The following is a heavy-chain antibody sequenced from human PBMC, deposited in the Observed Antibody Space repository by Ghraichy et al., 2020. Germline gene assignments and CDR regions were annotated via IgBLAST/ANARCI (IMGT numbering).Heavy chain of an antibody. Sequence: GESLNISCVGSGFTFNGYSMNWVRQSPGKGLEWVAYITSSGRFISYADSVKGRFTISRDNAQNSLSLQMNSLRDEDTALYFCARGSTVVRFYYYDGMDVWGQGTTVTVSS. CDR3: ARGSTVVRFYYYDGMDV. CDR1: GFTFNGYS. J-gene: IGHJ6*02. D-gene: IGHD4-23*01. V-gene: IGHV3-48*02. CDR2: ITSSGRFI.